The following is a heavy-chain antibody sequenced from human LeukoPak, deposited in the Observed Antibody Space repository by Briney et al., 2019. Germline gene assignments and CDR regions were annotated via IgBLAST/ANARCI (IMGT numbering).Heavy chain of an antibody. J-gene: IGHJ4*02. CDR1: GFTVSSNY. CDR3: ARGRIFGVIYFDY. V-gene: IGHV3-66*01. CDR2: IYSGGST. D-gene: IGHD3-3*01. Sequence: PGGSLRLSCAASGFTVSSNYMSWVRQAPGKGLEWVSVIYSGGSTYYADSVKGRFTISRDNSKNTLYLQMNSLSAEDTAVYYCARGRIFGVIYFDYWGQGTLVTVSS.